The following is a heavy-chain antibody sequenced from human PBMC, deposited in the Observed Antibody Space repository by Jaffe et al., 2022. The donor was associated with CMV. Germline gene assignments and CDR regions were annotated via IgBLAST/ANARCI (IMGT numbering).Heavy chain of an antibody. V-gene: IGHV5-10-1*03. Sequence: EVQLVQSGAEVKKPGESLRISCKGSGYSFTSYWISWVRQMPGKGLEWMGRIDPSDSYTNYSPSFQGHVTISADKSISTAYLQWSSLKASDTAMYYCASRGYCSGGSCYSEGYYYYMDVWGKGTTVTVSS. CDR2: IDPSDSYT. D-gene: IGHD2-15*01. J-gene: IGHJ6*03. CDR3: ASRGYCSGGSCYSEGYYYYMDV. CDR1: GYSFTSYW.